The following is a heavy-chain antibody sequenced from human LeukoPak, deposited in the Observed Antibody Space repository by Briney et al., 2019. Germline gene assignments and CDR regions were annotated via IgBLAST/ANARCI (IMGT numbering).Heavy chain of an antibody. D-gene: IGHD5-12*01. CDR3: AREYTYRGSYYYYMDV. CDR2: IYHSGST. Sequence: SETLSLTCTVSGCSISSGYYWGWIGQPPGKGLEWIGSIYHSGSTYYNPSLKSRVTISVDTSKNQFSLKLSSVTAADTAVYYCAREYTYRGSYYYYMDVWGKGTTVTVSS. CDR1: GCSISSGYY. V-gene: IGHV4-38-2*02. J-gene: IGHJ6*03.